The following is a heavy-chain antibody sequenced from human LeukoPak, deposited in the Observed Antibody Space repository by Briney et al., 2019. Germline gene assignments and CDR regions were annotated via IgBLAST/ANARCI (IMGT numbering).Heavy chain of an antibody. V-gene: IGHV3-21*01. CDR3: ARNPGYSSGWYGGEETNSFDY. Sequence: PGGSLRLSCAASGFTFSSYNMIWVRQAPGKGLEWVSSISSNSSYIYYADSVKGRFTISRDNAKNSLYLQMNSLRAEDTAAYYCARNPGYSSGWYGGEETNSFDYWGQGTLVTVSS. CDR2: ISSNSSYI. CDR1: GFTFSSYN. J-gene: IGHJ4*02. D-gene: IGHD6-19*01.